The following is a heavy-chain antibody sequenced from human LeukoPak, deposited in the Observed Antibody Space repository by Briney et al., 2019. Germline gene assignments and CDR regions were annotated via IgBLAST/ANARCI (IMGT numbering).Heavy chain of an antibody. D-gene: IGHD6-13*01. CDR2: INPNSGGT. CDR1: GYTFTGYY. V-gene: IGHV1-2*02. J-gene: IGHJ6*02. Sequence: ASVTVSFKASGYTFTGYYMHWVRQAPGQGLAWMGWINPNSGGTNYAQKFQGRVTMTRDTSISTAYMELSRLRSDDTAVYYCARDRFGAAAGSYYGMDVWGQGTTVTVSS. CDR3: ARDRFGAAAGSYYGMDV.